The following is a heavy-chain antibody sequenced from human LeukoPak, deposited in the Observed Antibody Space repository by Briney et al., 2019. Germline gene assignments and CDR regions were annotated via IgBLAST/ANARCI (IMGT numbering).Heavy chain of an antibody. J-gene: IGHJ5*02. D-gene: IGHD6-13*01. Sequence: ASVKVSCKASGYTFTSYGISWVRQAPGQGLEWMGWMNPNSGNTGYAQKFQGRVTMTRNTSISTAYMELRSLRSDDTAVYYCARDLKQQLVPNNWFDPWGQGTLVTVSS. V-gene: IGHV1-8*02. CDR2: MNPNSGNT. CDR1: GYTFTSYG. CDR3: ARDLKQQLVPNNWFDP.